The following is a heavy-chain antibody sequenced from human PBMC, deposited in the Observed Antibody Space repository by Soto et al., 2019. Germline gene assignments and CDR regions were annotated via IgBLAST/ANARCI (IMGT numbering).Heavy chain of an antibody. D-gene: IGHD2-21*02. V-gene: IGHV3-33*01. J-gene: IGHJ6*02. Sequence: QVQLAESGGGVVQPGRSLRLSCAASGFTFSSYGMHWVRQAPGKGLEWVAVIWYDGSNKYYVDSVKGRFTISRDNSKNMVYLQMNSLRAEDTAVYYWARSGGNSPYYYGMDVWGQGTTVTVSS. CDR2: IWYDGSNK. CDR1: GFTFSSYG. CDR3: ARSGGNSPYYYGMDV.